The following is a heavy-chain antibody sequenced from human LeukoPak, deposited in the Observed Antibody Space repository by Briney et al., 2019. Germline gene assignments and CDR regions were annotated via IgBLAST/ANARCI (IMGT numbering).Heavy chain of an antibody. D-gene: IGHD3-10*01. Sequence: GASVKVSCKASGYTFTSYYMHWVRQAPGQGLEGMGLINPSGCTTRYAQKFQGRVTMTRDTSISAADMEVSRLRSADTAVYHRARVPRYSTMVRGVGGGTIDYWGQGPLVTVSS. V-gene: IGHV1-46*01. J-gene: IGHJ4*02. CDR1: GYTFTSYY. CDR2: INPSGCTT. CDR3: ARVPRYSTMVRGVGGGTIDY.